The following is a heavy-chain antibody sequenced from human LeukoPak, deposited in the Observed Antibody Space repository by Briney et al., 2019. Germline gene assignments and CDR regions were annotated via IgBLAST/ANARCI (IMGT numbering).Heavy chain of an antibody. CDR1: GYTFTSYG. V-gene: IGHV1-18*01. CDR2: ISAYNGDT. J-gene: IGHJ4*02. D-gene: IGHD1-7*01. CDR3: ARKDLSGTTFDY. Sequence: ASVKVSCKASGYTFTSYGISWVRQAPGQGLEWMGWISAYNGDTNYAQKLQGRVTMTTDTSTSTAYMELRSLRSDDTAVYYCARKDLSGTTFDYWGQGTLVTVSS.